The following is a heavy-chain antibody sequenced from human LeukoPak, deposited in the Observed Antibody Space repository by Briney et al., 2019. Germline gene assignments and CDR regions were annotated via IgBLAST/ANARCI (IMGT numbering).Heavy chain of an antibody. D-gene: IGHD2-15*01. CDR3: AKSPGVVVAATTDY. CDR1: GFTLSNHW. CDR2: IKQDGTEK. J-gene: IGHJ4*02. V-gene: IGHV3-7*03. Sequence: GGSLRLSCAASGFTLSNHWMIWVRQAPGKGLECVANIKQDGTEKYYLDSVKGRFTISRDNSKNTLYLQMNSLRAEDTAVYYCAKSPGVVVAATTDYWGQGTLVTVSS.